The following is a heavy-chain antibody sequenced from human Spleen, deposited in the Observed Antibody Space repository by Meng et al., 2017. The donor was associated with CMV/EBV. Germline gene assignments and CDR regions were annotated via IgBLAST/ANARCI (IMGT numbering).Heavy chain of an antibody. D-gene: IGHD5-24*01. Sequence: ASVKVSCKASGYTFTSYGISWVRQAPGQGLEWMGWISAYSGKTNYAQNLQGRVTLTTDTSTTTAYMELRSLRSDDTAFYYCARDQFAGPSVGMGVWGQGTTVTVSS. CDR1: GYTFTSYG. CDR2: ISAYSGKT. CDR3: ARDQFAGPSVGMGV. V-gene: IGHV1-18*01. J-gene: IGHJ6*02.